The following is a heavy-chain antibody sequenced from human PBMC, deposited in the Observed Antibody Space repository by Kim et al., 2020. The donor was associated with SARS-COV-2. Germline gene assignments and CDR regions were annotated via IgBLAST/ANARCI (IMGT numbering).Heavy chain of an antibody. Sequence: ASVKVSCKASGYTFTSYGISWVRQAPGQGLEWMGWISAYNGNTNYAQKLQGRVTMTTDTSTSTAYMELRSLRSDDTAVYYCARSPAGYSYGWGGDYWGQGTLVTVSS. D-gene: IGHD5-18*01. V-gene: IGHV1-18*01. J-gene: IGHJ4*02. CDR3: ARSPAGYSYGWGGDY. CDR1: GYTFTSYG. CDR2: ISAYNGNT.